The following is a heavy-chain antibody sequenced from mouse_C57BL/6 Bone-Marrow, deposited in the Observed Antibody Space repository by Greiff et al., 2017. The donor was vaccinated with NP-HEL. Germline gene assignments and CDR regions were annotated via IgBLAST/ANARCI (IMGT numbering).Heavy chain of an antibody. CDR3: ASLMGYDYEGGY. CDR1: GYTFTSYW. CDR2: IYPSDSET. Sequence: QVQLQQPGAELVRPGSSVKLSCKASGYTFTSYWMDWVKQRPGQGLEWIGNIYPSDSETHYNQKFKDKATLTVDKSSSTAYMQLSSLTSEDSAVYYCASLMGYDYEGGYWGQGTTLTVSS. V-gene: IGHV1-61*01. J-gene: IGHJ2*01. D-gene: IGHD2-4*01.